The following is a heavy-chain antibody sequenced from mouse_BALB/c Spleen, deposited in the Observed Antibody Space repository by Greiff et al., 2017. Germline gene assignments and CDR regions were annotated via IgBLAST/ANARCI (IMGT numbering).Heavy chain of an antibody. CDR3: ARRRYYGSSLYYAMDY. CDR1: GYTFTSYW. CDR2: INPSNGRT. V-gene: IGHV1S81*02. D-gene: IGHD1-1*01. J-gene: IGHJ4*01. Sequence: VQLQQPGAELVKPGASVKLSCKASGYTFTSYWMHWVKQRPGQGLEWIGEINPSNGRTNYNEKFKSKATLTVDKSSSTAYMQLSSLTSEDSAVYYCARRRYYGSSLYYAMDYWGQGTSVTVSS.